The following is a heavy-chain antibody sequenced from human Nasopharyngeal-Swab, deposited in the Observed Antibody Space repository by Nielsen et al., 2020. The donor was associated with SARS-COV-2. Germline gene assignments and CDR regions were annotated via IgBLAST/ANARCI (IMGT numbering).Heavy chain of an antibody. CDR2: ISGSGGST. CDR3: AKMAGRGYRYGDFEGYFDY. D-gene: IGHD5-18*01. Sequence: WIRQPPGKGLEWVSAISGSGGSTYYADSVKGRFTIYRDNSKNTLYLQMNSLRAEDTAVYYCAKMAGRGYRYGDFEGYFDYWGQGTLVTVSS. J-gene: IGHJ4*02. V-gene: IGHV3-23*01.